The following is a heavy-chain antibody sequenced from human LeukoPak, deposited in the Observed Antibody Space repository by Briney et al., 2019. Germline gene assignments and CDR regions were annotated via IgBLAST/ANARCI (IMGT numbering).Heavy chain of an antibody. Sequence: GGSLRLSCVTSGFTFSTYWMNWVRHIPARGLEWVANIKGDGSDMNYADAVRGRFTISRDNARNTLYLQMNTLTVEDTAIYYCTRWTFDIWGQGTMVAVSS. CDR1: GFTFSTYW. J-gene: IGHJ3*02. V-gene: IGHV3-7*01. CDR2: IKGDGSDM. D-gene: IGHD3/OR15-3a*01. CDR3: TRWTFDI.